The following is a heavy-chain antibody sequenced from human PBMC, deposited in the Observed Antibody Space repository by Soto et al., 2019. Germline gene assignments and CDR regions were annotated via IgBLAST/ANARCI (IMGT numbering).Heavy chain of an antibody. CDR3: ARGLRWNYYDSSGYGLFDY. CDR2: IYYSGST. Sequence: SETLSLTCTVSGGSISSYYWSWIRQPPGKGLEWIGYIYYSGSTNYNPSLKSRVTISVDTSKNQFSLKLSSVTAADTAVYYCARGLRWNYYDSSGYGLFDYWGQGTLVTVSS. CDR1: GGSISSYY. V-gene: IGHV4-59*08. D-gene: IGHD3-22*01. J-gene: IGHJ4*02.